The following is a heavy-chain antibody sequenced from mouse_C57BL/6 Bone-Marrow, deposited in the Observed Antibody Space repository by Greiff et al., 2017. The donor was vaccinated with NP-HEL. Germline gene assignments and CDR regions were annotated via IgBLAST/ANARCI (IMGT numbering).Heavy chain of an antibody. V-gene: IGHV10-3*01. J-gene: IGHJ3*01. Sequence: EVQLQESGGGLVQPKGSLKLSCAASGFTFNTYAMHWVRQAPGKGLEWVARIRSKSSNYATYYADSVKDRFTISRADSQSMLYLQMNNLRTEDTAMYYCVSAPLRSGGAYWGQGTLVTVSA. CDR2: IRSKSSNYAT. D-gene: IGHD1-1*01. CDR3: VSAPLRSGGAY. CDR1: GFTFNTYA.